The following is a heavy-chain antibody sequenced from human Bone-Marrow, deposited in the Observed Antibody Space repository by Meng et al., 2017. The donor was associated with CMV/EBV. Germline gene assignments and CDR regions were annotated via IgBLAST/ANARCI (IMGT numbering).Heavy chain of an antibody. D-gene: IGHD1-26*01. J-gene: IGHJ3*02. CDR2: ISISSSYI. V-gene: IGHV3-21*01. CDR3: ARDKGGSYLRAFDI. Sequence: GGSLTLSCAASGFTFSSYSMNWVRQAPGKGLEWVSSISISSSYIYYADSVKGRFTISRDNAKNSPYLKMNSLRAEDTAVYYCARDKGGSYLRAFDIWGQGTMVTVSS. CDR1: GFTFSSYS.